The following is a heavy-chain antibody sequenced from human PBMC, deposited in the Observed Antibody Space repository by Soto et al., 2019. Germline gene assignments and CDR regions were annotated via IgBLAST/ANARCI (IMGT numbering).Heavy chain of an antibody. CDR2: IYYSGST. J-gene: IGHJ4*02. D-gene: IGHD6-13*01. Sequence: SQTLSLTCTVSGGSISSSSYYWGWIRQPPGKGLEWIGSIYYSGSTYYNPSLKSRVTISVDTSKNQFSLKLSSVTAADTAVYYCARRVIAAQKSYYFDYWGQGTLVTVSS. CDR1: GGSISSSSYY. CDR3: ARRVIAAQKSYYFDY. V-gene: IGHV4-39*01.